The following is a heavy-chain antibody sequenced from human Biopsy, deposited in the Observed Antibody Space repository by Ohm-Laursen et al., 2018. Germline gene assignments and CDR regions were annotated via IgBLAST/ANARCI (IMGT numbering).Heavy chain of an antibody. J-gene: IGHJ4*02. CDR2: IKSKSDGEAT. V-gene: IGHV3-15*01. CDR1: GFTFTHAW. CDR3: TVDLGRGFH. D-gene: IGHD5-12*01. Sequence: SLRLSCAASGFTFTHAWMSWVRQGPGKGLEWLGRIKSKSDGEATDYAAAVHGRFAISRDDSTNTFYLQMNSLKSEDTGVFYCTVDLGRGFHWGQGTLVTVSS.